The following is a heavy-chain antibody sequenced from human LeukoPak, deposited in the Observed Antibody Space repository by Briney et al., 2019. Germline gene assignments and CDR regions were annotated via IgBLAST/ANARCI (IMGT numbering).Heavy chain of an antibody. D-gene: IGHD3-3*01. J-gene: IGHJ6*03. V-gene: IGHV1-18*01. CDR3: ARVSVFGVVIIDYYYYMDV. Sequence: ASVKVSCKASGYTFTSYGISWVRQAPGQGLEWMGWISAYNGNTNYAQKLQGRVTMTTDTSTSTAYMELRSLRSDDTAVYYCARVSVFGVVIIDYYYYMDVWGKGTTVTVSS. CDR1: GYTFTSYG. CDR2: ISAYNGNT.